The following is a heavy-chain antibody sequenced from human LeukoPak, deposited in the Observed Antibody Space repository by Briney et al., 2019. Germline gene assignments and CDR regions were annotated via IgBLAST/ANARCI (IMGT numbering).Heavy chain of an antibody. CDR3: AKDGYCSSTSCYFLGYSSDFDY. J-gene: IGHJ4*02. V-gene: IGHV3-7*01. CDR1: GFTFSSYW. D-gene: IGHD2-2*01. CDR2: IKQDGSEK. Sequence: PGGSLRLSCAASGFTFSSYWMSWVRQAPGKGLEWVANIKQDGSEKYYVDSVKGRFTISRDNAKNSLYLQMNSLRAEDTAVYYCAKDGYCSSTSCYFLGYSSDFDYWGQGTLVTVSS.